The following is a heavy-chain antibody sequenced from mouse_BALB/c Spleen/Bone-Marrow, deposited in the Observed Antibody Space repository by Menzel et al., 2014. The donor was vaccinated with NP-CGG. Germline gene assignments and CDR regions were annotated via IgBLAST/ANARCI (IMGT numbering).Heavy chain of an antibody. D-gene: IGHD2-1*01. V-gene: IGHV6-6*01. CDR3: VRNYGSYLY. CDR2: IRSKANNHAT. J-gene: IGHJ2*01. CDR1: GFTFSDAW. Sequence: DVMLVESGGGLVQPGGSMKLSCAASGFTFSDAWMDWVRQSPEKGLDWVAEIRSKANNHATFYAGSVKGRFTISRDDSKSCVYLQMNTLRAEDTGIYYCVRNYGSYLYWGQGTTLTVSS.